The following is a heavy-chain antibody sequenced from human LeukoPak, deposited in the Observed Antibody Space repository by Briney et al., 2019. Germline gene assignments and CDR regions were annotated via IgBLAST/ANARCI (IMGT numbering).Heavy chain of an antibody. CDR1: GFTFSDPY. J-gene: IGHJ6*02. Sequence: GGALRLSCSGSGFTFSDPYMDWVRQAPRKGLEGVGLIRAKGARYSTEYAASGQGRFIISRDDSQNLLDVQMNSLRTEDTGVYYCITNSVGSVDVWGQGTTVTVSS. CDR2: IRAKGARYST. V-gene: IGHV3-72*01. CDR3: ITNSVGSVDV. D-gene: IGHD3-10*01.